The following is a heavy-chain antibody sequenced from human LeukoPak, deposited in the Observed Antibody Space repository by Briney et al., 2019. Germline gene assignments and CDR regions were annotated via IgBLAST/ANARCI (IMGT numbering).Heavy chain of an antibody. Sequence: GGSLRLSCAASGFTFSSYAMSWVRQAPGKGLEWVSAISGSGGSTYYADSVKGRFTISRDNSKDTPYLQMNSLRAEDTAVYYCARGDYGDYLDAFDIWGQGTMVTVSS. CDR3: ARGDYGDYLDAFDI. CDR1: GFTFSSYA. D-gene: IGHD4-17*01. CDR2: ISGSGGST. V-gene: IGHV3-23*01. J-gene: IGHJ3*02.